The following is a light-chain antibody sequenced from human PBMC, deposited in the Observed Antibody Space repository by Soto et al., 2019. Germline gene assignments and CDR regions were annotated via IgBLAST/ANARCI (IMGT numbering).Light chain of an antibody. J-gene: IGKJ5*01. Sequence: EIVLTQSPGTLSLSPGERATLSCRASQSVSSSYLAWYQQKPGQAPRLLIYGASSRATGIPDRFSGSGSGTDVTLTISSLEPEDFAVYYCQQYGSSPLVTFGQGTRLEIK. V-gene: IGKV3-20*01. CDR2: GAS. CDR1: QSVSSSY. CDR3: QQYGSSPLVT.